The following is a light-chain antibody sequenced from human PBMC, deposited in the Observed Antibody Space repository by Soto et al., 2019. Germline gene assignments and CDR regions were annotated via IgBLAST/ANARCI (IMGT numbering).Light chain of an antibody. CDR2: EGS. V-gene: IGLV2-23*01. Sequence: QLVLTQPASVSGSPGQSITISCTGTSSDVGSYNLVSWYQQHPGKAPKLMIYEGSKRPSGVSNRFSGSKSGNTASLTISGLQAEDEADYYCCSYAGGSTLVFGGGTKLTVL. J-gene: IGLJ2*01. CDR3: CSYAGGSTLV. CDR1: SSDVGSYNL.